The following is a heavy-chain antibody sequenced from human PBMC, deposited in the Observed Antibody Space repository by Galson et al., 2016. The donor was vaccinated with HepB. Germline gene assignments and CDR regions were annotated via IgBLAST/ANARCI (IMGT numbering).Heavy chain of an antibody. J-gene: IGHJ6*02. V-gene: IGHV3-53*01. CDR1: GLTVSSSH. Sequence: SLRLSCAASGLTVSSSHISWVRQAPGKGLEWVSTIHRDATTYYTDSVKGRFTMSRDNAKNTLYLQMNSLRAEDTAIYSCTREAIAVAITLYYYGVDVWGQGTTVIVSS. CDR3: TREAIAVAITLYYYGVDV. D-gene: IGHD6-19*01. CDR2: IHRDATT.